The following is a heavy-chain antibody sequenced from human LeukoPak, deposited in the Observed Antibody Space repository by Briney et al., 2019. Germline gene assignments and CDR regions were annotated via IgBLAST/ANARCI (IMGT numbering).Heavy chain of an antibody. CDR3: AKDTRGQIYYFDY. J-gene: IGHJ4*02. CDR1: GFTFDDYA. D-gene: IGHD3-16*01. V-gene: IGHV3-9*01. Sequence: GRSLRLSCAASGFTFDDYAMHWVRQAPGNGLEWVSGISWNSGSIGYADSVKGRFTISRDNAKNSLYLQMNSLRAEDTALYYCAKDTRGQIYYFDYWGQGTLVTVSS. CDR2: ISWNSGSI.